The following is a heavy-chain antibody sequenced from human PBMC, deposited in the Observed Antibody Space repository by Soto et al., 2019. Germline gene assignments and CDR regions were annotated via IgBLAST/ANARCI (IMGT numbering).Heavy chain of an antibody. CDR2: IYYSGST. Sequence: SETLSLTCTVSGGSISSGDYYWSWIRQPPGKGLEWIGYIYYSGSTYYNPSLKSRVTISVDTSKNQFSLKLSSVTAADTAVYYCARRPLYYYYGMDVWGQGTTVTVSS. CDR1: GGSISSGDYY. CDR3: ARRPLYYYYGMDV. J-gene: IGHJ6*02. V-gene: IGHV4-30-4*01.